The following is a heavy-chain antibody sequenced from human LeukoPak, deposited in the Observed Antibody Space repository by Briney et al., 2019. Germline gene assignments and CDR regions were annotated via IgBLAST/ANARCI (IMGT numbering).Heavy chain of an antibody. CDR1: GFTFSSYS. V-gene: IGHV3-21*01. CDR3: ARVDYYGSGSYRDTDAFDI. CDR2: ISSSSSYI. Sequence: PGGSLRLSCAASGFTFSSYSMNWVRQAPGKGLEWVSSISSSSSYIYYADSVKGRFTISRDNAKNSLYPQMNSLRAEDTAVYYCARVDYYGSGSYRDTDAFDIWGQGTMVTVSS. J-gene: IGHJ3*02. D-gene: IGHD3-10*01.